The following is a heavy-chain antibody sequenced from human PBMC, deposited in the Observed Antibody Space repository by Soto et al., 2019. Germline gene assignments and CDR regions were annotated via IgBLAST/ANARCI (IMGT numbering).Heavy chain of an antibody. CDR2: IIPIFGTA. J-gene: IGHJ6*02. CDR1: GGTFSSYA. CDR3: ARELKPVVMLAGDYYYGMDV. D-gene: IGHD3-22*01. Sequence: ASVKVSCKASGGTFSSYAISWVRQAPGQGLEWMGGIIPIFGTANYAQKFQGRVTITADESTSTAYMELSSLRSEDTAVYYCARELKPVVMLAGDYYYGMDVWGQGTTVTVSS. V-gene: IGHV1-69*13.